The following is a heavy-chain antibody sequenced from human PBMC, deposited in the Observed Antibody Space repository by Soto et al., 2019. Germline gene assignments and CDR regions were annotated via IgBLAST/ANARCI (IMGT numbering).Heavy chain of an antibody. J-gene: IGHJ3*02. Sequence: GGSLRLSCAASGFTFSDSAMQGVRQASGKGLEWVGHIRSKANGFATAYAASVRGRFTISRDDSKNTAYLQMNSLKTEDTAVYYCTRQWYYYDSSGPTDAFDIWGQGTMVTVSS. CDR2: IRSKANGFAT. V-gene: IGHV3-73*01. CDR1: GFTFSDSA. CDR3: TRQWYYYDSSGPTDAFDI. D-gene: IGHD3-22*01.